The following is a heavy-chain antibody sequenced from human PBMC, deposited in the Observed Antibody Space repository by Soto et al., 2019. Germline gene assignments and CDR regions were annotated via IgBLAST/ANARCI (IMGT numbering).Heavy chain of an antibody. D-gene: IGHD4-17*01. J-gene: IGHJ6*02. CDR1: AFTLNKAW. CDR3: TTAPTGSYSYHDMDV. CDR2: IKSSSAGGTT. V-gene: IGHV3-15*01. Sequence: GGSLRLSCAGSAFTLNKAWINWVRQAPGKGLEWVGRIKSSSAGGTTDYAAPVKDRLTLLRDDSRKTVYLQMNSLKTEDTAVYYCTTAPTGSYSYHDMDVWGQGTTVTVSS.